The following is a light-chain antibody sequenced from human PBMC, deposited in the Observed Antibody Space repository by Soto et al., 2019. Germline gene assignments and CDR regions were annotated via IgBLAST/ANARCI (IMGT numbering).Light chain of an antibody. J-gene: IGKJ1*01. CDR1: QTISSW. V-gene: IGKV1-5*03. CDR3: QHYNSYSEA. CDR2: KAS. Sequence: DIQMTQSPSTLSGSVGDRVTITCRASQTISSWLAWYQQKPGKAPKLLIYKASTLKSGVPSRFSGSGSGTEFARTILSLQPEDFATYYCQHYNSYSEAFGQGTKV.